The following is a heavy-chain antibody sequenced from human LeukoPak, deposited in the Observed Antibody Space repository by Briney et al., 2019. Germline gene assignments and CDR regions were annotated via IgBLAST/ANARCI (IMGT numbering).Heavy chain of an antibody. Sequence: GASVKVSCKASGYTFTSYGISWVRQAPGQGLEWMVWISAYNGNTNYAQKLQGRVTMTTDTSTSTAYMELRSLRSDDTAVYYCARDALPGAYDSSGYSSPGAWFDPWGQGTLVTVPS. D-gene: IGHD3-22*01. CDR1: GYTFTSYG. J-gene: IGHJ5*02. V-gene: IGHV1-18*01. CDR2: ISAYNGNT. CDR3: ARDALPGAYDSSGYSSPGAWFDP.